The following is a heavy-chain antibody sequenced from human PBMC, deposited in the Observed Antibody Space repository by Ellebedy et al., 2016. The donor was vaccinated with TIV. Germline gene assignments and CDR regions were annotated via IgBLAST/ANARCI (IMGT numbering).Heavy chain of an antibody. J-gene: IGHJ4*02. V-gene: IGHV3-21*01. CDR2: ITSLSTYI. CDR3: VSGFMYCASRTCSTH. CDR1: GFTFISHT. Sequence: PGGSLRLSCAASGFTFISHTMNWVRQAPGKGLEWVSSITSLSTYIYYADSVKGRFTISRDNAEDSLFLEMNSLRAEDTAIYYCVSGFMYCASRTCSTHWGQGALVTVSS. D-gene: IGHD2-2*01.